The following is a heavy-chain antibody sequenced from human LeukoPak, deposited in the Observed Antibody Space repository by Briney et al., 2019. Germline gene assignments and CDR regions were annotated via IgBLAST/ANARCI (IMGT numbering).Heavy chain of an antibody. Sequence: QSGGSLRLSCAASGFTFSSYAMSWVRQAPGKGLEWVSAISGSGGSTYYADSVKGRFTISRDNSKNTLYLQMNSLRAEDTAVYYCAKDADSSGYYRWTPDGYFDLWGRGTLVTVSS. V-gene: IGHV3-23*01. CDR3: AKDADSSGYYRWTPDGYFDL. CDR1: GFTFSSYA. D-gene: IGHD3-22*01. J-gene: IGHJ2*01. CDR2: ISGSGGST.